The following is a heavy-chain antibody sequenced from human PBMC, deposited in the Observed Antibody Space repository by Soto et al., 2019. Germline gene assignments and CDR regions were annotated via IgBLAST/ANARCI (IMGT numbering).Heavy chain of an antibody. J-gene: IGHJ4*02. V-gene: IGHV3-23*01. CDR3: AKRFTLFGEVKLSPDFDY. D-gene: IGHD3-3*01. Sequence: SGGGLVQPEGSLRLSCAASGFTFSSHAMSWVRQAPGKGLEWVSAISYSGTTTYYAESVKGRFTISRDNSKNTLYLQMNSLRVEDTAIYYCAKRFTLFGEVKLSPDFDYWGQGTLVTVSS. CDR1: GFTFSSHA. CDR2: ISYSGTTT.